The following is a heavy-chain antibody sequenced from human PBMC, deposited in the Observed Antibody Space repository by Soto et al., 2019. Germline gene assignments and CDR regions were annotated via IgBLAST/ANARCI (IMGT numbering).Heavy chain of an antibody. CDR3: ARTYVTDVVVVPASKDYMDV. D-gene: IGHD2-2*01. CDR1: GGSISSSSSS. CDR2: ISYSGST. J-gene: IGHJ6*03. V-gene: IGHV4-39*01. Sequence: QLQLQESGPGLVKPSETLSLTCTVSGGSISSSSSSWGWIRQPPGTGLEWLGIISYSGSTYYSPSRKSRVTIPVGASKNLFSLKLGSVTAAATAVYYCARTYVTDVVVVPASKDYMDVWGKGTTVTVSS.